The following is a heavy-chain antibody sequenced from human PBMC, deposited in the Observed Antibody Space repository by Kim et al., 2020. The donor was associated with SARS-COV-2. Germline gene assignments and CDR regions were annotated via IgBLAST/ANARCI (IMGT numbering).Heavy chain of an antibody. D-gene: IGHD6-19*01. V-gene: IGHV5-51*01. CDR3: ARGEYSSGWPFDY. Sequence: YSPSFQGQFTISADKSISTAYLQWSSLKASDTTMYYCARGEYSSGWPFDYWGQGTLVTVSS. J-gene: IGHJ4*02.